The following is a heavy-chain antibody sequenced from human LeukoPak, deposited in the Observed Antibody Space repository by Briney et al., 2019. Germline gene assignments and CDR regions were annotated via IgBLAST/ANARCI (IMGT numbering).Heavy chain of an antibody. D-gene: IGHD3-10*01. J-gene: IGHJ6*03. CDR3: ARDLPFMVRGVPYYYYYMDV. CDR2: IYTSGST. CDR1: GGSISSGSYY. Sequence: SRTLSLTCTVSGGSISSGSYYWSWIRQPAGKGLEWIGRIYTSGSTNYNPSLKSRVTISVDTSKNQFSLKLSSVTAADTAVYYCARDLPFMVRGVPYYYYYMDVWGKGTTVTVSS. V-gene: IGHV4-61*02.